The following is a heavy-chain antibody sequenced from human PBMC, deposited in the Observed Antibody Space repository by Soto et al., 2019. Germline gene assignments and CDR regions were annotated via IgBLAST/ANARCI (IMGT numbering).Heavy chain of an antibody. D-gene: IGHD3-3*01. J-gene: IGHJ5*02. Sequence: ASVKVSCKDFGQTFTIYGISWVRPAPGTGLEWMGWISAYNGNTNYAQKLQGRVTMTTDTSTSTAYMELRSLRSDDTAVYYGARVNYDFWSGCFSWFDPWGQGTLVTVSS. V-gene: IGHV1-18*04. CDR3: ARVNYDFWSGCFSWFDP. CDR1: GQTFTIYG. CDR2: ISAYNGNT.